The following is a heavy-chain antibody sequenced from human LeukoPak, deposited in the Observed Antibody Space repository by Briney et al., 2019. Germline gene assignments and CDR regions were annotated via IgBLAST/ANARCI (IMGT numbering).Heavy chain of an antibody. CDR2: ISYDGSNK. CDR1: GFTFSSYG. J-gene: IGHJ3*02. CDR3: AKEHYYDSSGYSLHDAFDI. V-gene: IGHV3-30*18. D-gene: IGHD3-22*01. Sequence: GGSLRLSCAASGFTFSSYGMHWVRQAPGKGLEWVAVISYDGSNKYYADSVKGRFTISRDNSKNTLYLQMNSLRAEDTAVYYCAKEHYYDSSGYSLHDAFDIWGQGTMVTVSS.